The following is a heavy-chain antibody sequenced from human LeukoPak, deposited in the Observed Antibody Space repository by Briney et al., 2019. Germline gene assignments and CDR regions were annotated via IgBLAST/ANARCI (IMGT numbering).Heavy chain of an antibody. CDR1: GFTFSSYG. CDR3: AKEVGFVAVPAANMDY. CDR2: IRYDGSNK. Sequence: TGGSLRLSCAASGFTFSSYGMHWVRQAPGKGLEWVAFIRYDGSNKYYADSVKGRFTISRDNSKNTLYLQMNSLRAEDTAVYYCAKEVGFVAVPAANMDYWGQGTLVTVSS. D-gene: IGHD2-2*01. V-gene: IGHV3-30*02. J-gene: IGHJ4*02.